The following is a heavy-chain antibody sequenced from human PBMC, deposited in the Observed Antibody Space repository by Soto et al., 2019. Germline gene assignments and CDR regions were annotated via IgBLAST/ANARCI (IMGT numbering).Heavy chain of an antibody. V-gene: IGHV4-59*08. CDR1: GGSISSYY. D-gene: IGHD1-1*01. Sequence: QVQLQESGPGLVKPSETLSLTCTVSGGSISSYYWSWIRQPPGKGLEWIGYIYYSGSTNYNPSLKSRVTISVDTSKNQFSLKLSSVTAADTAVYYCARHSAPTGTTWVGAFCLDYWGQGTLVTVSS. J-gene: IGHJ4*02. CDR3: ARHSAPTGTTWVGAFCLDY. CDR2: IYYSGST.